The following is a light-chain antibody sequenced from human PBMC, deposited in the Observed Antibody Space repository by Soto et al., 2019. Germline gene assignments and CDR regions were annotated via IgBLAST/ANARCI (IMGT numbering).Light chain of an antibody. V-gene: IGLV2-23*01. J-gene: IGLJ1*01. CDR1: SSDVGSYNL. CDR2: EGT. Sequence: QSAPTQPASVSGSPGQSITISCSGTSSDVGSYNLVSWYQQHPGKAPKLMSYEGTKRPSGVSSRFSGSKSGNTASLTISGLQPEDEADYYCCAYAGSNSYVFGTGTKLTVL. CDR3: CAYAGSNSYV.